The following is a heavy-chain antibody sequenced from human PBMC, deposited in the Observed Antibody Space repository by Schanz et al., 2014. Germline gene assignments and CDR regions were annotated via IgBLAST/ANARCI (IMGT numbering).Heavy chain of an antibody. J-gene: IGHJ4*02. CDR1: GFTFSSYN. CDR2: ISYDGSSK. CDR3: AKDLAAVGVFDY. V-gene: IGHV3-30*18. Sequence: VQLLESGGTVVQPGGSLRLSCAASGFTFSSYNMNWVRQAPGKGLEWVALISYDGSSKNHADSVQGRFTISRDNSKNALYLQMNSLRAEDTAIYYCAKDLAAVGVFDYWGQGSLVTVSP. D-gene: IGHD6-13*01.